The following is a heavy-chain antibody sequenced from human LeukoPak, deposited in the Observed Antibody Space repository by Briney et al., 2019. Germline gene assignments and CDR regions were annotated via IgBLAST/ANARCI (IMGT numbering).Heavy chain of an antibody. CDR3: AKTLRESSGREYFDL. J-gene: IGHJ2*01. D-gene: IGHD6-19*01. CDR1: AFTFSSYA. CDR2: VSGSGGST. V-gene: IGHV3-23*01. Sequence: GGSLRLSCAASAFTFSSYAMSWVRQAPGKGVEGVSGVSGSGGSTYYADSVKGRFTISSDNSNNTLTLQVNSLRVEDTAEYYCAKTLRESSGREYFDLWGRGTLVTVSS.